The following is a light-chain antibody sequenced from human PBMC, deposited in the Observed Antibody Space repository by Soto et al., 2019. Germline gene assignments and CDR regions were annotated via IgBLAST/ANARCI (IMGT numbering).Light chain of an antibody. CDR2: DAS. J-gene: IGKJ3*01. CDR3: QQSYSTPFT. CDR1: QSITRY. Sequence: DIQMTQSPSSLSASVGDRVNITCRASQSITRYLTWYQQKPGKAPKLLMYDASSLQRGVPPRFSVSRSGTDFTLTISSLQPEDFATYYCQQSYSTPFTFGPGTTVDIK. V-gene: IGKV1-39*01.